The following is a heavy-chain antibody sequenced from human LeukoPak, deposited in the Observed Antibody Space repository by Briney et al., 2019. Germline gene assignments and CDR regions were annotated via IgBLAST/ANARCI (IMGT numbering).Heavy chain of an antibody. CDR1: GYTFTSYG. J-gene: IGHJ1*01. D-gene: IGHD2-21*02. V-gene: IGHV1-18*01. CDR3: ARDPPRGAYCGADCFEYFQH. Sequence: GASVKVSCKASGYTFTSYGISWVRQAHGQGLEWMGWISAYNGNTNYAQKLQGRVTMTTDTSTSTAYMELRSLRSDDTAVYYCARDPPRGAYCGADCFEYFQHWGQGTLVTVSS. CDR2: ISAYNGNT.